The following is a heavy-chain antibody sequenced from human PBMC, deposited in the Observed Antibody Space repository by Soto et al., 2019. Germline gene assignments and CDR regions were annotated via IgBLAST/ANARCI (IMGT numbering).Heavy chain of an antibody. V-gene: IGHV4-59*08. J-gene: IGHJ4*02. CDR3: ARRYGGNIDY. D-gene: IGHD2-15*01. Sequence: QVQLQESGPGLVKPSETLSLTCTVSGGSISSYYWSWIRQPPGKGLEWIGNIYYSGSTNYNPSLXSXVXLXXDPSRDECTLKLSSVSAADPAVYYCARRYGGNIDYWGQGNLGTFST. CDR1: GGSISSYY. CDR2: IYYSGST.